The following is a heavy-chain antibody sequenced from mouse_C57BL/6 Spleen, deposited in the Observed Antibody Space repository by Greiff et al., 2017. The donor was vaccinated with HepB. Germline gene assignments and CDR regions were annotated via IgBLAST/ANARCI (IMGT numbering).Heavy chain of an antibody. CDR3: ARWGTTVVPIFDY. Sequence: VQLQQSGAEPSKPGASVKLSCKASGYTFTSYWMHWVKQRPGQGLEWIGYINPSSGYTKYNQKFKDKATLTADKSSSTAYMQLSSLTYEDSAVYYCARWGTTVVPIFDYWGQGTTLTVSS. CDR1: GYTFTSYW. D-gene: IGHD1-1*01. V-gene: IGHV1-7*01. J-gene: IGHJ2*01. CDR2: INPSSGYT.